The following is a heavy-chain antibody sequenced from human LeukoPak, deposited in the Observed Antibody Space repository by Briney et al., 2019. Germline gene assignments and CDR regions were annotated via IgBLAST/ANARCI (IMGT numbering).Heavy chain of an antibody. V-gene: IGHV3-23*01. CDR2: ISGGGGST. CDR3: AKGNGWELLMNQDY. Sequence: GGSLRLSCAASGFIFSSYAMSWVRQAPGKGLEWVSVISGGGGSTYYADSVKGRFTISRDNSKNTLYLQMNRLTAEDTAVYYCAKGNGWELLMNQDYWGQGTLVTVSS. CDR1: GFIFSSYA. D-gene: IGHD1-26*01. J-gene: IGHJ4*02.